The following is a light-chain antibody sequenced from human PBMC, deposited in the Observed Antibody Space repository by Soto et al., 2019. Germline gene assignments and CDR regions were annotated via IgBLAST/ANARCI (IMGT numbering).Light chain of an antibody. J-gene: IGKJ1*01. CDR3: KQYNSYSK. CDR2: GAS. V-gene: IGKV3-15*01. CDR1: QTINNN. Sequence: VMTQAPDTLSVSPGYRANLSCRASQTINNNVAWYQLKDGQVPRLLIYGASTRATGIPARFSGSGSGTEFTLTISSLQPDDFATYYCKQYNSYSKFGQGTKGDIK.